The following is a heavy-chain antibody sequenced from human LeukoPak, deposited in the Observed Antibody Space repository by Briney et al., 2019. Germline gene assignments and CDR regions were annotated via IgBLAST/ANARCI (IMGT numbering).Heavy chain of an antibody. J-gene: IGHJ4*02. CDR1: GFTFSSSA. Sequence: PGGSLRLSCAASGFTFSSSAMIWVRQAPGKGLEWVSGISGSGGNTYYADSVKGRFTISRDNSKNALYLQMNSLRAEDTAVYYCAKATQTDFCGQGTLVTVSS. CDR2: ISGSGGNT. CDR3: AKATQTDF. V-gene: IGHV3-23*01.